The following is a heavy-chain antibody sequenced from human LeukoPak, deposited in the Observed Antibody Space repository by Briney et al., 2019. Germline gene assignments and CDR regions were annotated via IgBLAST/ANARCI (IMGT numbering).Heavy chain of an antibody. CDR1: GGSISSYY. J-gene: IGHJ4*02. CDR3: ARGRAQLPYFDY. V-gene: IGHV4-59*01. D-gene: IGHD2-2*01. CDR2: ICYSGST. Sequence: SETLSLTCTVSGGSISSYYWSWIRQPPGRGLEWIGYICYSGSTNYNPSLKSRVTISVDTFKNQFSLKLTSVTAADTAVYYCARGRAQLPYFDYWGQGTLVTVSS.